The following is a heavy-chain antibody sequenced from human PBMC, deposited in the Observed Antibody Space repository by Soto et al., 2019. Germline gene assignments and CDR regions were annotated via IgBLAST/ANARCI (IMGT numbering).Heavy chain of an antibody. CDR2: MNPGSGNT. J-gene: IGHJ5*02. CDR1: GYTFTNYE. CDR3: ARMASSGSLNWFDP. D-gene: IGHD3-10*01. Sequence: GASVKVSCKASGYTFTNYEINWVRQATGQGLEWMGWMNPGSGNTGYAHKFQGRVTMTRNISISTAYMELSRLGSDDTAICYCARMASSGSLNWFDPWGQGTLVTVSS. V-gene: IGHV1-8*01.